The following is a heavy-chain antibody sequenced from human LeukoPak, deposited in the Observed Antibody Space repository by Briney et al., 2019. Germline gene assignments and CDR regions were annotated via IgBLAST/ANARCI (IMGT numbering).Heavy chain of an antibody. J-gene: IGHJ3*02. CDR2: ISWNSGSI. Sequence: GGSLRLSCAASGFTFGVYAMHCVRQAPGEGLEWVSGISWNSGSIGYADSVKGRFTISRDNAKNSLYLQMNSLRAEDTAVYYCAKDSVMFGGLWDAFDIWGQGTMVTVS. CDR3: AKDSVMFGGLWDAFDI. V-gene: IGHV3-9*01. D-gene: IGHD3-10*02. CDR1: GFTFGVYA.